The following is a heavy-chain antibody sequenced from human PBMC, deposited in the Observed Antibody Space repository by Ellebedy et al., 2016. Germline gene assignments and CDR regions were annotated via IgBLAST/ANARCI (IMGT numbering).Heavy chain of an antibody. D-gene: IGHD3-10*01. CDR3: AVPTLENYGSGFYYYYGMDV. J-gene: IGHJ6*02. CDR1: GFTFSSYA. V-gene: IGHV3-21*01. CDR2: ISSSSSYI. Sequence: GESLKISCAASGFTFSSYAMSWVRQAPGKGLEWVSSISSSSSYIYYADSVKGRFTISRDNAKNSLYLQMNSLRAEDTAVYYCAVPTLENYGSGFYYYYGMDVWGQGTTVTVSS.